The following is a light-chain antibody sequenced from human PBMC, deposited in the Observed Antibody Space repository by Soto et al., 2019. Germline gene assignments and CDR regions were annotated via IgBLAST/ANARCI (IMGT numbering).Light chain of an antibody. Sequence: EIVLTKSPGTLSLSPGERANLSCTASQSVSSNFLAWYQQKPGRAPRLLTYGASSRATGIPDRFSGSGSGTDFTLEISRVETDEVGIYYCMKSTQLPPTVGKGTRLEIK. CDR3: MKSTQLPPT. CDR2: GAS. V-gene: IGKV3-20*01. J-gene: IGKJ5*01. CDR1: QSVSSNF.